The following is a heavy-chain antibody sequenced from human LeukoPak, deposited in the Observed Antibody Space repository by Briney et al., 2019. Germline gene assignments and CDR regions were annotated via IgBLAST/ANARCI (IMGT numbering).Heavy chain of an antibody. J-gene: IGHJ6*02. D-gene: IGHD4-17*01. V-gene: IGHV4-59*01. Sequence: SETLSLTCTVSGGSISSYYWSWIRQPPGKGLEWIGYIYYSGSTNYNPSPKSRVTISVDTSKNQFSLKLSSVTAADTAVYYCARDTVTTGMDVWGQGTTVTVSS. CDR2: IYYSGST. CDR3: ARDTVTTGMDV. CDR1: GGSISSYY.